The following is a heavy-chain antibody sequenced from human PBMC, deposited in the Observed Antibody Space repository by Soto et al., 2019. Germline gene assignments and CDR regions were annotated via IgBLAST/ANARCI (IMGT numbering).Heavy chain of an antibody. D-gene: IGHD1-26*01. CDR3: ARDGDGEVVGATTAFDY. CDR1: GFTFSSYE. V-gene: IGHV3-48*03. CDR2: ISSSGSTI. Sequence: GGSLRLSCAASGFTFSSYEMNWVRQAPGEGLEWVSYISSSGSTIYYADSVKGRFTISRDNAKNSLYLQMNSLRAEDTAVYYCARDGDGEVVGATTAFDYWGQGTLVTVSS. J-gene: IGHJ4*02.